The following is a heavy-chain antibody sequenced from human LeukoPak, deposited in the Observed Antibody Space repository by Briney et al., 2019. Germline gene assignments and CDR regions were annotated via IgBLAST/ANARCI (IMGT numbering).Heavy chain of an antibody. CDR3: VKDGPVLSF. Sequence: GGSLRLSCAASGFTXEXYGMHXXRXAPGKGLERVSFIRGDGGVTYYGDSVKGRFTVSGDNSEDSLYLQMDRLRAEDTAFYYCVKDGPVLSFWGQGTLVTVSS. J-gene: IGHJ4*02. D-gene: IGHD4/OR15-4a*01. V-gene: IGHV3-43*02. CDR1: GFTXEXYG. CDR2: IRGDGGVT.